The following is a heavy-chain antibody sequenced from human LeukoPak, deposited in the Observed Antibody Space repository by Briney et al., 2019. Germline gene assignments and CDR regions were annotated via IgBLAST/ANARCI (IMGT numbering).Heavy chain of an antibody. Sequence: ASVKVSCKVSGYTLTELSMHWVRQAPGKGPEWMGGFDPEDGETIYAQKFQGRVTMTEDTSTDTAYMELSSLRSEDTAVYYCATSYCSGGSCYSSGGDYWGQGTLVTVSS. CDR1: GYTLTELS. CDR3: ATSYCSGGSCYSSGGDY. V-gene: IGHV1-24*01. J-gene: IGHJ4*02. CDR2: FDPEDGET. D-gene: IGHD2-15*01.